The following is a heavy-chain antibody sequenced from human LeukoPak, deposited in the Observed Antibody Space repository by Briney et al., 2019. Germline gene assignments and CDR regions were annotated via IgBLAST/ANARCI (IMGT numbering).Heavy chain of an antibody. CDR2: INHSGST. J-gene: IGHJ5*02. V-gene: IGHV4-34*01. Sequence: SETLSLTCAVYGGSFSGYYWSWIRQPPGKGLEWIGEINHSGSTNYNPSLKSRVTISVDTSKNQFSLKLSSVTAADTAVYYCARRRDGYTVDWFDPWGQGTLVTVSS. CDR3: ARRRDGYTVDWFDP. D-gene: IGHD5-24*01. CDR1: GGSFSGYY.